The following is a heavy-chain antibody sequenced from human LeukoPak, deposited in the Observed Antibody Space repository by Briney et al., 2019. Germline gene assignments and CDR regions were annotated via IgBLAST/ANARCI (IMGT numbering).Heavy chain of an antibody. Sequence: PSQTLSLTCTVSGGSISSGGYYWSWIRQPPGKGLEWIGYIYHSGSTNYNPSLKSRVTISVDTSKNQFSLKLSSVTAADTAVYYCAGTVRGVHYGMDVWGQGTTVTVSS. D-gene: IGHD3-10*01. CDR3: AGTVRGVHYGMDV. CDR2: IYHSGST. J-gene: IGHJ6*02. V-gene: IGHV4-30-2*01. CDR1: GGSISSGGYY.